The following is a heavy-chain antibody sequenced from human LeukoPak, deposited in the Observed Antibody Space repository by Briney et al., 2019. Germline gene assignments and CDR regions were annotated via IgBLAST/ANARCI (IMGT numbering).Heavy chain of an antibody. V-gene: IGHV4-34*01. CDR2: INHSGST. D-gene: IGHD3-10*01. J-gene: IGHJ4*02. CDR3: ARVGGRWFGEFEDY. Sequence: PSETLSLTCAVYGGSFSGYYWSWIRQPPGKGLEWIGEINHSGSTNYNPSLKSRVTISVDTSKNQFSLKLSSVTAADTAVYYCARVGGRWFGEFEDYWGQGTLVTVSS. CDR1: GGSFSGYY.